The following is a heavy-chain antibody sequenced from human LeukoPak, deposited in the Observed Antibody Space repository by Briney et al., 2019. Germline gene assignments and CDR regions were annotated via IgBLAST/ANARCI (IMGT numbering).Heavy chain of an antibody. CDR3: AREDYLYYMDV. CDR1: GGSISSHF. CDR2: IYTSGST. V-gene: IGHV4-4*07. J-gene: IGHJ6*03. Sequence: SETLSLTCTVSGGSISSHFWSWIRQPAGKGLEWIGRIYTSGSTNYDPSLKSRVTMSVDTSKNQFSLNLTSVTAADTAVYYCAREDYLYYMDVWGKGTTVTVSS.